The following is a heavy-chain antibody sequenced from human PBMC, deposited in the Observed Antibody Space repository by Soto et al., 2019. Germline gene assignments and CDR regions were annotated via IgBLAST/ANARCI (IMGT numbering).Heavy chain of an antibody. Sequence: GASVKVSCKASGYTFTSYYMHWVRQAPGQGLEWMGIINPSGGSTSYAQKFQGRVTMTRDTSTSTVYMELSSLRSEDTAVYYCARDRSIVGALRAFDYWGQGTLVTVS. D-gene: IGHD1-26*01. V-gene: IGHV1-46*01. CDR3: ARDRSIVGALRAFDY. J-gene: IGHJ4*02. CDR2: INPSGGST. CDR1: GYTFTSYY.